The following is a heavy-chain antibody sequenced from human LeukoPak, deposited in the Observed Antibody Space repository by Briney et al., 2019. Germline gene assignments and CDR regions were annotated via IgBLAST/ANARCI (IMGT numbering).Heavy chain of an antibody. D-gene: IGHD2-2*01. CDR1: GYTFPSYA. CDR2: INASNGNT. J-gene: IGHJ5*02. Sequence: SVKVSCKASGYTFPSYAMHWVRQAPGQRLEWMGWINASNGNTKYSYKFQGRVTISRDTSASTAYMQLSSLRSEDTAVYYCARDWGVVAAAQTNGFDPWGKGTLVTVSS. V-gene: IGHV1-3*01. CDR3: ARDWGVVAAAQTNGFDP.